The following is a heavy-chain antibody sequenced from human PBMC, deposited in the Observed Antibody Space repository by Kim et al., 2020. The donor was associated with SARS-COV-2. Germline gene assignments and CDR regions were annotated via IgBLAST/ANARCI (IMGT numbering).Heavy chain of an antibody. D-gene: IGHD2-21*02. CDR3: ARDLAVTPALGY. V-gene: IGHV1-18*01. Sequence: NYAQKLQGRVTMTTDTSTSTAYMELRSLRSDDTAVYYCARDLAVTPALGYWGQGTLVTVSS. J-gene: IGHJ4*02.